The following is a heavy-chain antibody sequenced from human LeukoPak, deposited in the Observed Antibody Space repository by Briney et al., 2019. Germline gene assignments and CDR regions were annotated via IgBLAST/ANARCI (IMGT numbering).Heavy chain of an antibody. CDR1: GGSFSGYY. Sequence: SETLSLTCAVYGGSFSGYYWSWIRQPPGKGLEWIGEINHSGSTNYNPPLRSRVTISVDTSKNQFSLKLSSVTAADTAVYYCARGQVPTDWGQGTLVTVSS. CDR2: INHSGST. CDR3: ARGQVPTD. D-gene: IGHD4/OR15-4a*01. J-gene: IGHJ4*02. V-gene: IGHV4-34*01.